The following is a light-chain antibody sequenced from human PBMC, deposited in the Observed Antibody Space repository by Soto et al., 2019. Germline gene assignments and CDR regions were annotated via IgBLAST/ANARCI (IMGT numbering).Light chain of an antibody. CDR3: HSYDSSLGGYV. CDR1: SSNIGAGHD. Sequence: QSALTQPPSVSGAPGQRVTISCTGSSSNIGAGHDVHWYRQLPGTAPKLLIYGNNNRPSGVPDRFSGSKSGTSPSLAITGLQAGEEDVYYCHSYDSSLGGYVLATGTRSPVL. J-gene: IGLJ1*01. V-gene: IGLV1-40*01. CDR2: GNN.